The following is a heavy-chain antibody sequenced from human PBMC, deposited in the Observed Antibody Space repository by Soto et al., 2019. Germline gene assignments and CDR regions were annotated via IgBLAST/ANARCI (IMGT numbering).Heavy chain of an antibody. Sequence: PGGSLRLSCAASGFTFSNAWMNWVRQAPGKGLEWVGRIKSKTDGGTTDYAAPVKGRFTISRDDSKNTLYLQMNSLKTEDTAVYYCTTDPYRYYYGMDVWGQGTTVTVSS. CDR3: TTDPYRYYYGMDV. V-gene: IGHV3-15*07. CDR2: IKSKTDGGTT. J-gene: IGHJ6*02. CDR1: GFTFSNAW. D-gene: IGHD1-1*01.